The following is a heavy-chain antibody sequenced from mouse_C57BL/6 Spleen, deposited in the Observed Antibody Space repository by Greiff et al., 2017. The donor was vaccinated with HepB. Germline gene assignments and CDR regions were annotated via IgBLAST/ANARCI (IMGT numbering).Heavy chain of an antibody. V-gene: IGHV1-82*01. CDR1: GYAFSSSW. J-gene: IGHJ4*01. CDR2: IYPGDGDT. Sequence: VQLQQSGPELVKPGASVKISCKASGYAFSSSWMNWVKQRPGKGLEWIGRIYPGDGDTNYNGKFKGKATLTADKSSSTAYMQLSSLTSEDSAVYFCARGGNYDGSIYAMDYWGQGTSVTVSS. D-gene: IGHD1-1*01. CDR3: ARGGNYDGSIYAMDY.